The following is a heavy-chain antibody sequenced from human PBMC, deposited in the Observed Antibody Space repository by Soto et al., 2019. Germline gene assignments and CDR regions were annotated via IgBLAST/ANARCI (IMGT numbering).Heavy chain of an antibody. V-gene: IGHV3-73*02. CDR3: IAYCSSVSCYNTYLDY. CDR2: IRSKANSYAT. D-gene: IGHD2-15*01. Sequence: EVQLVESGGGLVQPGGSLKLSCAASGFTFSGSAMHWVRQASGKGLEWVGRIRSKANSYATAYAASVKGRFTISRDDSKNTAYLQMNSLKTEDTAVYYCIAYCSSVSCYNTYLDYWGQGTLVTVSS. CDR1: GFTFSGSA. J-gene: IGHJ4*02.